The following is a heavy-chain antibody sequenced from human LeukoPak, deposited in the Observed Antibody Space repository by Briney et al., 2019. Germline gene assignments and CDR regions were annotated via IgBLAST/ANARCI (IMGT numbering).Heavy chain of an antibody. J-gene: IGHJ6*03. CDR2: INHSGST. D-gene: IGHD3-3*01. Sequence: SETLSLTCAVYGGSFSGDYCSWIRQPPGKGLEWIGEINHSGSTNYNPSLKSRVTISVDTSKNQFALKLSSVPAADTAVYYCRSEWLFAVGENYSYYYYMDVWGKGTTVTVSS. CDR1: GGSFSGDY. V-gene: IGHV4-34*01. CDR3: RSEWLFAVGENYSYYYYMDV.